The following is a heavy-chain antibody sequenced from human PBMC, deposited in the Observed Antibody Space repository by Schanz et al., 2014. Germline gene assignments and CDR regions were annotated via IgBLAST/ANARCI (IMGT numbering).Heavy chain of an antibody. CDR1: GGIFYNHA. Sequence: QVQLVQSGAEVKKPGSSVRVSCKDSGGIFYNHAVSWVRQAPGQGLEWMGRFIPLLGVADYAQKFQVKLTIAADKSTDPSYMVLTRLSSGDADVTYGARDKGQSGGGMDVWGQGTAVIVSS. J-gene: IGHJ6*02. CDR3: ARDKGQSGGGMDV. V-gene: IGHV1-69*04. D-gene: IGHD1-26*01. CDR2: FIPLLGVA.